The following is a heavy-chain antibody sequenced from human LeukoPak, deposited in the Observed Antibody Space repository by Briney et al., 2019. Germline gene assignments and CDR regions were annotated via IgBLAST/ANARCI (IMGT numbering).Heavy chain of an antibody. CDR1: GYTFTSYG. CDR2: ISAYNGNT. V-gene: IGHV1-18*01. D-gene: IGHD6-13*01. Sequence: GASVKVSCKASGYTFTSYGISWVRQAPGQGLEWMGWISAYNGNTNYAQKLQGRVTMTRDTSTSTVYMELSSLRSEDTAVYYCARHNGAKQQLVRGAFDYWGQGTLVTVSS. J-gene: IGHJ4*02. CDR3: ARHNGAKQQLVRGAFDY.